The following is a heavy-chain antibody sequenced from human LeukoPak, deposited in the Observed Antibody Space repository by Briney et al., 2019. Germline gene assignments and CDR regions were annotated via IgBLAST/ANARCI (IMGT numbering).Heavy chain of an antibody. CDR1: GFTFSSYA. V-gene: IGHV3-23*01. Sequence: HPGGSLRLSCAASGFTFSSYAMSWVRQAPGKGLEWVSAISGSGGSTYYADSVEGRFTISRDNSKNTLYLQMNSLRAEDTAVYYCAKDSLLLWFGELWVDYWGQGTLVTVSS. CDR2: ISGSGGST. D-gene: IGHD3-10*01. J-gene: IGHJ4*02. CDR3: AKDSLLLWFGELWVDY.